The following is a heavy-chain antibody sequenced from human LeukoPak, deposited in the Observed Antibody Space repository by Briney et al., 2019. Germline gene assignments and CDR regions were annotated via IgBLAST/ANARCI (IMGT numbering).Heavy chain of an antibody. V-gene: IGHV1-46*01. CDR1: GYTFTSYY. Sequence: ASVTVSCKASGYTFTSYYMHWVRQAPGQGLEWMGIINPSGGSTSYAQKFQGRVTMTRDTSTSTVYMELSSLRSEDTAVYYCARESPWELDLDYWGQGTLVTVSS. J-gene: IGHJ4*02. CDR3: ARESPWELDLDY. D-gene: IGHD1-26*01. CDR2: INPSGGST.